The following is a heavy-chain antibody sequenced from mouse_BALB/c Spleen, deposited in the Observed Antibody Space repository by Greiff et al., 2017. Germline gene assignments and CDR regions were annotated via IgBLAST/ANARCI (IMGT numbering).Heavy chain of an antibody. CDR3: ARDEIRRGKVDD. CDR2: IDPSDSEP. V-gene: IGHV1-61*01. J-gene: IGHJ2*01. CDR1: GYTFPSYW. Sequence: VPLHQPGAELVRPGASVKLSCKASGYTFPSYWLNWVKQRPGQGLEWIGMIDPSDSEPHYNHMFKDKATLTVDKSSSTAYMQLSSLTSEDSAVYYCARDEIRRGKVDDGGQGTTRTVAS. D-gene: IGHD2-12*01.